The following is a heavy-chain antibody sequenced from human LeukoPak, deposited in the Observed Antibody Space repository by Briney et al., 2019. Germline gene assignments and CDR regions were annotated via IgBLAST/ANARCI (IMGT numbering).Heavy chain of an antibody. Sequence: PSETLSLTCTASGGSISSYYWSWIRQPPGKGLEWIGYIYYSGSTNYNPSLKSRVTISVDTSKNQFSLKLSSVTAADTAVYYCARAPFLYDFWSGTPRNWYFDLWGRGTLVTVSS. CDR1: GGSISSYY. V-gene: IGHV4-59*01. J-gene: IGHJ2*01. CDR2: IYYSGST. D-gene: IGHD3-3*01. CDR3: ARAPFLYDFWSGTPRNWYFDL.